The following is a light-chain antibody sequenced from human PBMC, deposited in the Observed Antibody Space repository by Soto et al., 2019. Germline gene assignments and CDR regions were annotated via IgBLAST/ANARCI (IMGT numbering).Light chain of an antibody. V-gene: IGLV2-14*01. CDR3: SSYSSSSALDVI. CDR1: NRDVGGYNY. CDR2: EVT. Sequence: QSVLAQPASVSGYPGQSITISCAGTNRDVGGYNYVSWYQQYPGKAPKLIIYEVTYRPSGVSNRFSGSKSGNTASLTISGLQAEDEADYYCSSYSSSSALDVIFGGGTKLTVL. J-gene: IGLJ2*01.